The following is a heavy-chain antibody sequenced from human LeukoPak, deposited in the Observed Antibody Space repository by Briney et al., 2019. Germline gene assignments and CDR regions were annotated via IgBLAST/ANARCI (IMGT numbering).Heavy chain of an antibody. V-gene: IGHV4-59*08. J-gene: IGHJ5*02. D-gene: IGHD4-23*01. Sequence: SETLSLTCTVSGGSISSYYWSWIRQPPGKGLVWIGYIYYSGSTNYNPSLKSRVTISVDTSKNQFSLKLSSVTAADTAVYYCARHPATVGPGWFDPWGQGTLVTVSS. CDR3: ARHPATVGPGWFDP. CDR2: IYYSGST. CDR1: GGSISSYY.